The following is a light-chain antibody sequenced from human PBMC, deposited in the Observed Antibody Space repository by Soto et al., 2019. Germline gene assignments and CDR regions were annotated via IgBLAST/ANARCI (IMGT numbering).Light chain of an antibody. V-gene: IGLV2-14*01. CDR1: SSDVGGYNY. CDR3: SSYIASITSHV. CDR2: EVS. J-gene: IGLJ1*01. Sequence: QSALTQPASVSGSPGQSITISCTGTSSDVGGYNYVSWYQQYPGKAPKLMIYEVSNRPSGVSNRFSGSKSGNTASLTISGLQAEDEADYYCSSYIASITSHVFGTGTKVTVL.